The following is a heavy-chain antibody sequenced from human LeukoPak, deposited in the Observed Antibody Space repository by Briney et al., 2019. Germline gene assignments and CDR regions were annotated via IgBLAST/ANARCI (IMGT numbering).Heavy chain of an antibody. CDR2: ITIGVGAT. CDR3: GRGHYEMDV. J-gene: IGHJ6*02. V-gene: IGHV3-11*01. CDR1: GFTFSDYY. Sequence: GGSLRLSCAASGFTFSDYYMTWIRQSPQKGLEWISHITIGVGATYYADSVKGRFTISRDNAKNSLYLQMNSLRAEDTAVYYCGRGHYEMDVWGQGTTVTVSS.